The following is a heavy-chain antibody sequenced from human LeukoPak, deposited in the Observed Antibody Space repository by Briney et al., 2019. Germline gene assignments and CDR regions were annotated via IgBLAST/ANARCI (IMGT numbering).Heavy chain of an antibody. CDR1: GFIFSSFW. J-gene: IGHJ4*02. CDR3: ARDYSGNRFDY. D-gene: IGHD4-23*01. V-gene: IGHV3-74*01. CDR2: INSDGSGT. Sequence: GGSLRLSCAASGFIFSSFWMHWVRQVPGKGLVWVSRINSDGSGTRYADSVKGRFTISRDNAKNTLYLQMNSLRGEDTAVYYCARDYSGNRFDYWGQGTLVTVSS.